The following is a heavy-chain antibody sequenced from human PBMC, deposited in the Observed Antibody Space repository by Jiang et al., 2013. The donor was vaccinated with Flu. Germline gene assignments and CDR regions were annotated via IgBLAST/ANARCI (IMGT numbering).Heavy chain of an antibody. Sequence: SGAEVKKPGSSVKVSCKVSGEYFSSYATSWVRQVPGQGLEWMRGIIPIFGTTNYAQKFQGRVTLTADESTSTAYMELSNLTSDDTAIYYCVRGQGYSYDPFDYWGQGTLVTVSS. D-gene: IGHD5-18*01. J-gene: IGHJ4*02. V-gene: IGHV1-69*01. CDR2: IIPIFGTT. CDR3: VRGQGYSYDPFDY. CDR1: GEYFSSYA.